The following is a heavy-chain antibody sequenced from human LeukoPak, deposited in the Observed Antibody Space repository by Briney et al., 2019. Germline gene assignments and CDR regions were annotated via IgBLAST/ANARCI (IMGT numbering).Heavy chain of an antibody. J-gene: IGHJ6*02. CDR2: IYTSGST. CDR1: GGSISSYY. Sequence: SETLSLTCTVSGGSISSYYWSWIRHPAGKGLEWIGRIYTSGSTNYNPSLKSRVTMSVDTSKNQFSLKLSSVTAADTAVYYCARGGKEWYYYYYGMDVWGQGTTVTVSS. V-gene: IGHV4-4*07. D-gene: IGHD3-3*01. CDR3: ARGGKEWYYYYYGMDV.